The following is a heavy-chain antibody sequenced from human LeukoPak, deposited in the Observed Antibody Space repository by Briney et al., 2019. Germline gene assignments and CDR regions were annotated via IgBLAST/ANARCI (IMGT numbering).Heavy chain of an antibody. CDR1: GYTFIGYY. CDR3: ARVCGSGSYYLLSYYYYMDV. V-gene: IGHV1-18*04. Sequence: GASVKVSCKASGYTFIGYYMHWVRQAPGQGLEWMGWISAYNGNTNYAQKLQGRVTMTTDTSTSTAYMELRSLRSDDTAVYYCARVCGSGSYYLLSYYYYMDVWGKGTTVTISS. CDR2: ISAYNGNT. J-gene: IGHJ6*03. D-gene: IGHD3-10*01.